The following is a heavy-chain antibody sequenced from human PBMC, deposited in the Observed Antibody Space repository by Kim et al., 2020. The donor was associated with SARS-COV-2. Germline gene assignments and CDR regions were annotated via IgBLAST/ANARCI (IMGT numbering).Heavy chain of an antibody. V-gene: IGHV4-59*01. D-gene: IGHD2-15*01. Sequence: SETLSLTCTVSNGSINKNYWSWIRQPPGKGLEWLGYIFYSGSSSSNPSLKSRVTLSVDTSRNQFSLKLTSLTAADTAVYYCARGGCNGGSCAVFDFWGQGTLVTVSS. CDR3: ARGGCNGGSCAVFDF. CDR1: NGSINKNY. J-gene: IGHJ4*02. CDR2: IFYSGSS.